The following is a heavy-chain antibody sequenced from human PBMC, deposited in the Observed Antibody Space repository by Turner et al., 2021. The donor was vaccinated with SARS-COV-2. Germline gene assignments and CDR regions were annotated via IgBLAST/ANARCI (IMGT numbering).Heavy chain of an antibody. Sequence: QLQLQESGPGLVKPSETLPPTCTVPGGSISSSSYYWGWIRQPPGKGLEWIGSIYYSGSTYYNPALKSRVTISVDTSKNQFSLKLSSVTAADTAVYYCAGEVVVLTTTHYGMDVWGQGTTVTVSS. CDR2: IYYSGST. J-gene: IGHJ6*02. CDR1: GGSISSSSYY. V-gene: IGHV4-39*01. D-gene: IGHD2-21*01. CDR3: AGEVVVLTTTHYGMDV.